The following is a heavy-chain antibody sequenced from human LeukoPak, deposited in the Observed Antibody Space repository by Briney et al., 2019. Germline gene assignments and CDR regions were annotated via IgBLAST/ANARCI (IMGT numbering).Heavy chain of an antibody. V-gene: IGHV3-23*01. J-gene: IGHJ4*02. CDR1: GFTFSSYA. Sequence: PGGSLRLSCAASGFTFSSYAMSWVRQAPGKGLEWVSAISSSGGSTYYADSVKGRFTISRDNSKNTLYLQMNSLRAEDTAVYYCAKDWVRGVIGPNYFDYWGQGTLVTVSS. CDR2: ISSSGGST. D-gene: IGHD3-10*01. CDR3: AKDWVRGVIGPNYFDY.